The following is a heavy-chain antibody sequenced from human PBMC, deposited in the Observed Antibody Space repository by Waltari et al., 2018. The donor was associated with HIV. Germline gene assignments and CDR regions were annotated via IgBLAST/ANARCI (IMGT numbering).Heavy chain of an antibody. CDR1: GFTVVSHC. Sequence: EVQLVESGGGLVQLGGPLRLSCAASGFTVVSHCTPWVRQAPGKGLVWVSRCSSDGTTTSYADSVKGRFTISRDNAKNTLYLQMNSLRAEDTAVYYCTRDLARYNWNDIPLDYWGQGALVTVSS. CDR2: CSSDGTTT. J-gene: IGHJ4*02. D-gene: IGHD1-20*01. V-gene: IGHV3-74*01. CDR3: TRDLARYNWNDIPLDY.